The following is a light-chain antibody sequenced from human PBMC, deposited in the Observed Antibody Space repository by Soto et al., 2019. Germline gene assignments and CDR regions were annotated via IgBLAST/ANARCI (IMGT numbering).Light chain of an antibody. J-gene: IGLJ3*02. V-gene: IGLV1-40*01. Sequence: QSVLTQPPSVSGAPGQRVTISCTGSNSNIGAGYDVHWYQQLPGTAPKLLIYANSNRPSGVPDRFSGSKSGTSASLAITGRQAEDEAEYYCQSYDRRVSAGVFGGGTTLTVL. CDR2: ANS. CDR3: QSYDRRVSAGV. CDR1: NSNIGAGYD.